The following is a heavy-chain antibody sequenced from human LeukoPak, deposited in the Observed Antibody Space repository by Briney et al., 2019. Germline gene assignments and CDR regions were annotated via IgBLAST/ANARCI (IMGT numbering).Heavy chain of an antibody. CDR3: AQGGSGSFPKWFDP. CDR2: ISWDGGST. V-gene: IGHV3-43*01. J-gene: IGHJ5*02. CDR1: GFTFDDYT. Sequence: GGSLRLSCAASGFTFDDYTMHWVRQAPGKGLEWVSLISWDGGSTYYADSVKGRFTISRDNSKNTLYLQMNSLRAEDTAVYYCAQGGSGSFPKWFDPWGQGTLVTVSS. D-gene: IGHD1-26*01.